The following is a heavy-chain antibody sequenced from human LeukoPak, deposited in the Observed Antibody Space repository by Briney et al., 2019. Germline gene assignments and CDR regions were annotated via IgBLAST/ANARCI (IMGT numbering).Heavy chain of an antibody. Sequence: SETLSLTCAVYGGSFSGYYWSWIRQPPGKGLEWIGEINHSGSTNYNPSLKSRVTISVDTSKNQFSLKLSSVTAADTAVYYCARGPTAMVTIEAFDIWGQGTMVTVSS. CDR2: INHSGST. CDR3: ARGPTAMVTIEAFDI. D-gene: IGHD5-18*01. J-gene: IGHJ3*02. CDR1: GGSFSGYY. V-gene: IGHV4-34*01.